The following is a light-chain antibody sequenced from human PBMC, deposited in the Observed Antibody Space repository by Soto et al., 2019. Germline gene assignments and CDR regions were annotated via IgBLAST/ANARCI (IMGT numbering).Light chain of an antibody. J-gene: IGKJ4*01. V-gene: IGKV3-20*01. CDR3: HQYGNSPLT. CDR2: GAS. Sequence: EIVLTQYPATQSLSPGERATLSSRASQSVSSYLAWYQQKPGQAPRLLIYGASSRATGIPDRFSGSRSGTDFTLTISRLEPEDFAVYYCHQYGNSPLTFGGGTKVDIK. CDR1: QSVSSY.